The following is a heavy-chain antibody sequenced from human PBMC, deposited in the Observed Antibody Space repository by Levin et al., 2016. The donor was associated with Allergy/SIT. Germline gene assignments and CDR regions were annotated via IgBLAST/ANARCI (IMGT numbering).Heavy chain of an antibody. CDR3: ARLDGYNQNWYFDL. J-gene: IGHJ2*01. CDR1: GGTFSSYA. V-gene: IGHV1-69*13. Sequence: SVKVSCKASGGTFSSYAISWVRQAPGQGLEWMGGIIPIFGTANYAQKFQGRVTITADESTSTAYMELSSLRSEDTAVYYCARLDGYNQNWYFDLWGRGTLVTVSS. CDR2: IIPIFGTA. D-gene: IGHD5-24*01.